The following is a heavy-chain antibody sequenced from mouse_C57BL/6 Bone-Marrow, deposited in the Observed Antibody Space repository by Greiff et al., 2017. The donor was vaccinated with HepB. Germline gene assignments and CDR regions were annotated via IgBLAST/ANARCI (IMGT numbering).Heavy chain of an antibody. CDR2: IDPSDSYT. V-gene: IGHV1-59*01. CDR1: GYTFTSYW. CDR3: ARETANYFDD. D-gene: IGHD1-2*01. J-gene: IGHJ2*01. Sequence: VQLQQPGAELVRPGTSVKLSCKASGYTFTSYWMHWVKQRPGQGLEWIGVIDPSDSYTNYNQKFKGKATLTVATSSSTAYMQLSSLTSEDSAVYYCARETANYFDDWGQGTTLTVSS.